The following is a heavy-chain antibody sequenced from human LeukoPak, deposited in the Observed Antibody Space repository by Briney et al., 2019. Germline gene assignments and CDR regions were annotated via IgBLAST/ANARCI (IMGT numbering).Heavy chain of an antibody. D-gene: IGHD2-2*01. CDR1: GFTFSSYA. V-gene: IGHV3-23*01. CDR3: AKEVGVVVVPAAPDY. J-gene: IGHJ4*02. CDR2: ISGSGGRT. Sequence: GGSLRLSCAASGFTFSSYAMSWVRQAPGKGLEWVSGISGSGGRTYYADSVKGRFTISRDSSKNTLYLQMNSLRAEDTAVYYCAKEVGVVVVPAAPDYWGQGTLVTVSS.